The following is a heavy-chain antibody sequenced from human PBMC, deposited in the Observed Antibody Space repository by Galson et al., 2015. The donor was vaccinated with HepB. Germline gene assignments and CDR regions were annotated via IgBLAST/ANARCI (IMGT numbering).Heavy chain of an antibody. D-gene: IGHD3-22*01. CDR3: ARDSVPRNYYDNSGYSSGLGY. V-gene: IGHV3-33*01. CDR1: GFTFSSYG. Sequence: LRLSCAASGFTFSSYGMHWVRQAPGRGLEWVALIWYDGSNSYYAESVKGRFTISRDNSSNTLYLQMNSLRAEDTAVYYCARDSVPRNYYDNSGYSSGLGYWGQGILVTVSS. CDR2: IWYDGSNS. J-gene: IGHJ4*02.